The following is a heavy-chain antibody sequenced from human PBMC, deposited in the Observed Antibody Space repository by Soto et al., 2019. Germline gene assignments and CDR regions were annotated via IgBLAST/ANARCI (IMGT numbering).Heavy chain of an antibody. CDR2: IYYSGST. V-gene: IGHV4-30-4*01. D-gene: IGHD3-10*01. Sequence: TLSLTCTVSGGSISSGDYYWSWIRQPPGKGLEWIGYIYYSGSTYYNPSLKSRVTISVDTSKNQFSLKLSSVTAADTAVYYCARDNPYGSGSHYYYYGMDVWGQGTTVTVSS. CDR3: ARDNPYGSGSHYYYYGMDV. CDR1: GGSISSGDYY. J-gene: IGHJ6*02.